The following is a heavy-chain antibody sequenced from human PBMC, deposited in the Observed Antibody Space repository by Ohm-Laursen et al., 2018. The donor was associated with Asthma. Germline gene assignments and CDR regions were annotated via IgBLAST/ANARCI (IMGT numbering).Heavy chain of an antibody. Sequence: GASVKVSCKASGGTFSSYAISWVRQAPGQGLEWMGGIIPIFGTANYAQKFQGRVTITADESTSSAYMELSSLRSEDTAVYYCARGVGMATTYFDYWGQGTLVTVSS. CDR2: IIPIFGTA. D-gene: IGHD5-24*01. J-gene: IGHJ4*02. V-gene: IGHV1-69*13. CDR1: GGTFSSYA. CDR3: ARGVGMATTYFDY.